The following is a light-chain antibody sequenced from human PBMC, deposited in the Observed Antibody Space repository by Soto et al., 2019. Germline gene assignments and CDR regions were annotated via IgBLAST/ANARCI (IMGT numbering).Light chain of an antibody. V-gene: IGKV1-12*01. CDR3: QQYNNWPPTWT. J-gene: IGKJ1*01. Sequence: DIQMTQSPSSVSASVGDRVTITCRASQAIDSWLAWYQQKPGEAPKLLIFTGSLLHSGVPPRFSGSGSGTEFTLTISSLQSEDFAVYYCQQYNNWPPTWTFGQGTKVEIK. CDR1: QAIDSW. CDR2: TGS.